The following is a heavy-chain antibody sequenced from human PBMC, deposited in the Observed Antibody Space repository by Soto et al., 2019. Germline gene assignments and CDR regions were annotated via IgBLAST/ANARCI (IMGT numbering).Heavy chain of an antibody. CDR1: CPSITRYY. V-gene: IGHV4-59*01. Sequence: SDTLSLTCTVLCPSITRYYWSWIRQPPWKGLEWIGYMYNTGSTVYNPSLKSRVTISVDTSKNQFYLKVNSVTAADTAVYYCARDLWGYCGTDCYPLDVWGQGTTVT. CDR2: MYNTGST. J-gene: IGHJ6*02. CDR3: ARDLWGYCGTDCYPLDV. D-gene: IGHD2-21*02.